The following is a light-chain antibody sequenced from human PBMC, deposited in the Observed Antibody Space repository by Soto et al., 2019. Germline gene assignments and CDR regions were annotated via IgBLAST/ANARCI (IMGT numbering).Light chain of an antibody. CDR1: QTVSSGY. Sequence: EVVLTQSPGTLSLSPGEAATLSCRASQTVSSGYLAWYQQRSGQAPRLLIYGSSSRASDVPDRFSGSGSGTEFTLPISSLEPEDFAVYFCQQDARSPWTFGQGTKLEIK. V-gene: IGKV3-20*01. CDR3: QQDARSPWT. CDR2: GSS. J-gene: IGKJ1*01.